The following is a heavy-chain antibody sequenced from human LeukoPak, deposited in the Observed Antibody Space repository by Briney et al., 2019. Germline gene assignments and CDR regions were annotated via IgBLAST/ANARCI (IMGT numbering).Heavy chain of an antibody. CDR3: ASPTIVRGVFVYYYMDV. CDR1: GGTFSSYA. Sequence: GASVKVSCKASGGTFSSYAISWVRQAPGQGLEWMGGIIPIFGTANYAQKFQGRVTITADESTSTAYMELSSLRSEDTAVYYCASPTIVRGVFVYYYMDVWGKGTTVTVSS. J-gene: IGHJ6*03. CDR2: IIPIFGTA. D-gene: IGHD3-10*01. V-gene: IGHV1-69*13.